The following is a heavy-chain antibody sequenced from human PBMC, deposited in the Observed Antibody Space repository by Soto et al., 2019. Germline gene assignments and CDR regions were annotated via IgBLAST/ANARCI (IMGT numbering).Heavy chain of an antibody. CDR2: INAGNGNT. CDR3: ARARVSGYFDY. J-gene: IGHJ4*02. CDR1: GYTFTSYA. D-gene: IGHD3-22*01. Sequence: QVQLVQSGAEVKKPGASVKVSCKDSGYTFTSYAMHWVRQAPGQRLEWMGWINAGNGNTKYSQKFQGRVTITRDTSASTAYMELSSLRSEDTAVYYCARARVSGYFDYWGQGTLVTVSS. V-gene: IGHV1-3*01.